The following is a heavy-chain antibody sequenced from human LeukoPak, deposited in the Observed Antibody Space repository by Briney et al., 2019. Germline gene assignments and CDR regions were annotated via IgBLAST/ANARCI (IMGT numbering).Heavy chain of an antibody. CDR2: ISSSSSYI. CDR1: GFTFSSYS. CDR3: ARAPPYYYDSSGYSDDAFDI. D-gene: IGHD3-22*01. Sequence: GALRLSCAASGFTFSSYSMNWVRQAPGKGLEWVSSISSSSSYIYYADSVKGRFTISGDNAKNSLYLQMNSLRAEDTAVYYCARAPPYYYDSSGYSDDAFDIWGQGTMVTVSS. J-gene: IGHJ3*02. V-gene: IGHV3-21*01.